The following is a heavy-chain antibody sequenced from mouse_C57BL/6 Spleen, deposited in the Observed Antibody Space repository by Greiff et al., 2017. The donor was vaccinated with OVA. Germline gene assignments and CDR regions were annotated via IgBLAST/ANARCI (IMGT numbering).Heavy chain of an antibody. J-gene: IGHJ4*01. CDR2: IWSGGST. V-gene: IGHV2-2*01. CDR3: ARNWDAYAMDY. CDR1: GFSLTSYG. D-gene: IGHD4-1*01. Sequence: VKLVESGPGLVQPSQSLSITCTVSGFSLTSYGVHWVRQSPGKGLEWLGVIWSGGSTDYNAAFISSLSISKDNSKSQVFFKMNSRQAYDTAIYYCARNWDAYAMDYWGQGTSVTVSS.